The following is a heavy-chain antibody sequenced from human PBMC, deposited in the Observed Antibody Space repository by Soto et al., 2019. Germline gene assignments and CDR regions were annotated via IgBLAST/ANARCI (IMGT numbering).Heavy chain of an antibody. CDR1: GGSFSGGGYY. J-gene: IGHJ3*02. V-gene: IGHV4-31*03. CDR3: ARTSIFGVVLNAFDI. D-gene: IGHD3-3*01. CDR2: ISYSGST. Sequence: PSETLSLTCTVSGGSFSGGGYYWSWIRHHPGNGLEWMGYISYSGSTKYKPSLQSRITISVETSKNQFSLRLTSVTAADTAIYFCARTSIFGVVLNAFDIWGQGTLVTV.